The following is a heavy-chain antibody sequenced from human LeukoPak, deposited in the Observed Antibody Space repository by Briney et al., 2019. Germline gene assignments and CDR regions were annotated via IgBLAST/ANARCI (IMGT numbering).Heavy chain of an antibody. J-gene: IGHJ5*02. CDR2: INHSGST. CDR3: AKARLGYCSSTSCHRPYSWFDP. CDR1: SRSFSGYY. V-gene: IGHV4-34*01. D-gene: IGHD2-2*02. Sequence: SETLSLTCAVYSRSFSGYYWNWIRQPPGKGLEWIGEINHSGSTNYNPSLKSRVTISVDTSKNQFSLKLSSVTAADTAVYYCAKARLGYCSSTSCHRPYSWFDPWGQGTLVTVSS.